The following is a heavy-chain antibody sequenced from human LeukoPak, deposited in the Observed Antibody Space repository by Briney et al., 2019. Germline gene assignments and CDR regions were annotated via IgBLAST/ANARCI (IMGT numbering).Heavy chain of an antibody. J-gene: IGHJ4*02. Sequence: GGSLRLSCRDSGFSFTTSSMSCVCQAPGKGLGWVSVFCAEGDPTHYADSVKGRFTISRDNSKNMLYLQMNSLRAEDTAIYYCGKDGHCHDSVCPTKIVVAGYVDHWGQGTLVTVSS. CDR2: FCAEGDPT. CDR1: GFSFTTSS. CDR3: GKDGHCHDSVCPTKIVVAGYVDH. V-gene: IGHV3-23*01. D-gene: IGHD6-19*01.